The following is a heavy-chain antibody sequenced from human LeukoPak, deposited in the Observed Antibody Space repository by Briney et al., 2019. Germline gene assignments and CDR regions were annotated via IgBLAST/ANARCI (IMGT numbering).Heavy chain of an antibody. D-gene: IGHD1-26*01. CDR1: GGSIISDY. CDR2: IYYSGST. J-gene: IGHJ6*03. Sequence: SETLSLTCTVSGGSIISDYWSWFRQPPGKGLEWIGYIYYSGSTNYNPSLKSRVTILVDTSKNQFSLKLSSVTAADTAVYYCARCTYSGSYYYMDVWGKGTTVTLSS. V-gene: IGHV4-59*01. CDR3: ARCTYSGSYYYMDV.